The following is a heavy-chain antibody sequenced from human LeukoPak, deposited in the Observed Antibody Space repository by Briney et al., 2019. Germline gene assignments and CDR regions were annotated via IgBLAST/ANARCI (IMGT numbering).Heavy chain of an antibody. D-gene: IGHD3-9*01. CDR2: IYYSGST. Sequence: SETLSLTCTVSGGSISSYYWSWIRQPPGKGLEWIGYIYYSGSTNYNPSLKSRVTISVDTSKNQFSLKLSSVTAADTAVYYCARGRDYDILTCYSYYFDYWGQGTLVTVSS. CDR1: GGSISSYY. V-gene: IGHV4-59*01. CDR3: ARGRDYDILTCYSYYFDY. J-gene: IGHJ4*02.